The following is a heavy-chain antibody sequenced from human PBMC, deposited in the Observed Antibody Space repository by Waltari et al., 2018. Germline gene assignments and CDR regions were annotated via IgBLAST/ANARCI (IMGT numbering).Heavy chain of an antibody. Sequence: QVLLVQSGAVVKKPGASLNVYCKASEYTFTGYYMHCVRQAPGQGLEWMVRINPNSGGTNYAQKFQGRVTMTRDTSISTAYMELSRLRSDDTAVYYCAGVAPPFDYWGQGTLVTVSS. CDR2: INPNSGGT. V-gene: IGHV1-2*06. CDR1: EYTFTGYY. J-gene: IGHJ4*02. CDR3: AGVAPPFDY.